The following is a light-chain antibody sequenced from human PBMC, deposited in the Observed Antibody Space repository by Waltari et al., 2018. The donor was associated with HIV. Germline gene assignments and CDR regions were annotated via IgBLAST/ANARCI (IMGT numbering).Light chain of an antibody. CDR3: KSRAYRGNHVV. J-gene: IGLJ3*02. V-gene: IGLV3-19*01. CDR2: CQN. CDR1: SLRRYY. Sequence: SSELTQDPAVSVALRQTVRITCQGDSLRRYYASWYQQKPGQAPVLVIYCQNNRPAGIPDRFAGSSSGNTASLTITGAQAEDEADYYCKSRAYRGNHVVFGGGTKLTVL.